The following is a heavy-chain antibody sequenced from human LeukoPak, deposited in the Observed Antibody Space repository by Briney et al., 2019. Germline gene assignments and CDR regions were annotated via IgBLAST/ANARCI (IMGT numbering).Heavy chain of an antibody. V-gene: IGHV1-2*02. CDR1: GYTFTDYY. CDR3: ARGSPVGATTGLHS. CDR2: INPNGGGT. Sequence: ASVKVSCKASGYTFTDYYMHWVRQAPGQGLELMGWINPNGGGTNYAQKFQDRVTMTRDTSISTAYMELSRLRSDDTAVYSCARGSPVGATTGLHSWGQGTLVTVSS. J-gene: IGHJ4*02. D-gene: IGHD1-26*01.